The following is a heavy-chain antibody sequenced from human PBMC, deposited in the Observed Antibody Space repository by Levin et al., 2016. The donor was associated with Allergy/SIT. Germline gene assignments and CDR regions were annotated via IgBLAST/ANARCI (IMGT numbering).Heavy chain of an antibody. CDR2: ISGSGGST. V-gene: IGHV3-23*01. Sequence: WIRQPPGKGLEWVSAISGSGGSTYYADSVKGRFTISRDNSKNTLYLQMNSLRAEDTAVYYCAKDTSGITMVRGVIIRLGGFDYWGQGTLVTVSS. J-gene: IGHJ4*02. CDR3: AKDTSGITMVRGVIIRLGGFDY. D-gene: IGHD3-10*01.